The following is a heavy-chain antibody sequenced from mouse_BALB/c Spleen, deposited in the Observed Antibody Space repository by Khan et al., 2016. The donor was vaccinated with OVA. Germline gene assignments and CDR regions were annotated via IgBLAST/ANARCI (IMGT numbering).Heavy chain of an antibody. CDR2: IWSGGST. Sequence: QVQLKESGPGLVQPSQSLSITCTVSGFSLTTYGVHWVRQSPGKGLEWLGVIWSGGSTDYNAAFISRLSISRDNSKTQVFFKMNSLQADDTAIYYCARNLDYGSGYAMDYWGQGTSVTVSS. J-gene: IGHJ4*01. CDR3: ARNLDYGSGYAMDY. CDR1: GFSLTTYG. V-gene: IGHV2-4-1*01. D-gene: IGHD2-1*01.